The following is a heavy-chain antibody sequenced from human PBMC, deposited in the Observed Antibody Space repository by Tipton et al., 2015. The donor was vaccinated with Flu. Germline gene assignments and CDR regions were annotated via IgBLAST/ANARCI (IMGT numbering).Heavy chain of an antibody. D-gene: IGHD3-10*01. Sequence: LRLSCTVSGGSLSSYFWSWIRQPAGKGLEWIGRIYSSGTTNFNPSLKSRLTMSLDASKNQFSLTLNSVTAADTAVYYCARGSGSGTFVIFDFWGQGTLVTVSS. J-gene: IGHJ5*01. CDR2: IYSSGTT. V-gene: IGHV4-4*07. CDR3: ARGSGSGTFVIFDF. CDR1: GGSLSSYF.